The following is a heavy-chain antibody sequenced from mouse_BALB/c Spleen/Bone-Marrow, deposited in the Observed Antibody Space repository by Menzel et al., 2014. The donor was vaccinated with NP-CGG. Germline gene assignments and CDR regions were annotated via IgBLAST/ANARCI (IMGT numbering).Heavy chain of an antibody. V-gene: IGHV14-3*02. CDR1: GFNIKHTY. D-gene: IGHD4-1*01. J-gene: IGHJ2*01. CDR2: IDPANGNT. CDR3: ASLTGTFDY. Sequence: VQLQQSGAELVKSGASVKLSCTASGFNIKHTYMHWVKQRPEQGLEWIGRIDPANGNTKYDPKFQGKATITADTSSNTAYLQVSSLTSEDTAVYYCASLTGTFDYWGQGTTLTVSS.